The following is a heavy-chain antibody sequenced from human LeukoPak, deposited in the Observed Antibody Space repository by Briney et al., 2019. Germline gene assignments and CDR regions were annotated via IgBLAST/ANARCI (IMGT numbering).Heavy chain of an antibody. J-gene: IGHJ4*02. CDR3: VRYSGSYYYDY. D-gene: IGHD1-26*01. V-gene: IGHV1-8*01. Sequence: ASVKVSCKASGYTFTSYDINWVRQATGQGLEWMGWMNPNSGSTGYAQKFQGRVTMTRNTSISTAYMELSSLRSEDTAVYYCVRYSGSYYYDYWGQGTLVTVSS. CDR2: MNPNSGST. CDR1: GYTFTSYD.